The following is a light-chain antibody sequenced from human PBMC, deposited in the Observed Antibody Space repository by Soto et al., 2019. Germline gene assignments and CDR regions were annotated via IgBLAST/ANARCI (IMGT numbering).Light chain of an antibody. CDR3: SSYTSSSPLNV. CDR2: DVS. J-gene: IGLJ1*01. Sequence: QSVLTQPRSVSGSPGQSVAISCTGTSSDIGGYNYVSWFQQHPGKAPKLMIYDVSKRPSGVPDRFSGSKSGNTASLTISGLQAEDEADYYCSSYTSSSPLNVFGTGTKVTVL. V-gene: IGLV2-11*01. CDR1: SSDIGGYNY.